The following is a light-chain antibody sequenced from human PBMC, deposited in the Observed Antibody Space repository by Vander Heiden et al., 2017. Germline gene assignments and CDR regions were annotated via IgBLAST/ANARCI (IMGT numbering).Light chain of an antibody. CDR2: DAS. V-gene: IGKV1-33*01. J-gene: IGKJ4*01. CDR1: QDISNY. Sequence: DIQMTQSPSSLSASVGDRVTITCQASQDISNYLKWYQQKPGKAPKLLIYDASNLETGVQSRCSGSGSGTDFTLTIRSLQAEDRVTYYWQPYENPRLTFGGGTKVEIK. CDR3: QPYENPRLT.